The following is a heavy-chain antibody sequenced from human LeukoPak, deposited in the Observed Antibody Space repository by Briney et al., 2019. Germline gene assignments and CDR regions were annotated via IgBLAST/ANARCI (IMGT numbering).Heavy chain of an antibody. Sequence: SETLSLTCTVSGGSISSYYWSWIRQPPGKGLEWIGYIYYSGSTNYNPSLKSRVTISVDTSKNQFSLKLSSVTAADTAVYYCAREAPDYYFDYWGQGTLVTVSS. V-gene: IGHV4-59*01. J-gene: IGHJ4*02. CDR2: IYYSGST. CDR1: GGSISSYY. CDR3: AREAPDYYFDY.